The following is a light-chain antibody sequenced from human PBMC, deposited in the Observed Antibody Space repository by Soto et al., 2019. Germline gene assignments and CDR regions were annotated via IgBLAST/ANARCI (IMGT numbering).Light chain of an antibody. CDR1: QSVSIS. V-gene: IGKV3-11*01. J-gene: IGKJ5*01. CDR2: DAS. CDR3: QQRSNWPPEIT. Sequence: EIVLAQSPATLSLSPGKRATLSCRASQSVSISLAWYQQKPAQAPRLLIYDASNRATGVPARFSGSGSGTDFTLTVSSLEPEDFALYYCQQRSNWPPEITFGQGTRLEIK.